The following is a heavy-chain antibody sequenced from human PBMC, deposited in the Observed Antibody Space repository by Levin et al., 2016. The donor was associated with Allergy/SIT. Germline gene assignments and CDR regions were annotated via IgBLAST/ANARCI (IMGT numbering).Heavy chain of an antibody. J-gene: IGHJ3*02. D-gene: IGHD2-21*02. CDR2: ISSYNGKT. CDR1: GYTFNSYG. CDR3: ARSGYCGGDCNRYEAFDI. V-gene: IGHV1-18*01. Sequence: ASVKVSCKASGYTFNSYGITWVRQAPGQGLEWMGWISSYNGKTNYAQRVQGRVTMTIDTSTTTAYMELRSLRSDDTALYYCARSGYCGGDCNRYEAFDIWGQGTMVTVSS.